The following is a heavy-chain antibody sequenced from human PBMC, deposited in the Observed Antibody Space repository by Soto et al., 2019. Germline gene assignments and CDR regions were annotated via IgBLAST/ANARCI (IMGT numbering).Heavy chain of an antibody. J-gene: IGHJ4*02. CDR2: IYSGGST. CDR1: GFTVSSSY. D-gene: IGHD3-22*01. Sequence: EVQLVESGGSLIQPGGSLRLSCAASGFTVSSSYMSWVRQAPGQGLEWVLVIYSGGSTYYADSVKGRFTISRDNSKNTLYLQMNSLRAEDTAVYYCATAPGSSGYSAYFDYWGQGTLVTVSS. CDR3: ATAPGSSGYSAYFDY. V-gene: IGHV3-53*01.